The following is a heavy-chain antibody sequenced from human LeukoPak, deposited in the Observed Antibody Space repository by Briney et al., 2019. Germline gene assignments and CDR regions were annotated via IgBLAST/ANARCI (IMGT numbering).Heavy chain of an antibody. CDR2: IYGNDDK. D-gene: IGHD1-26*01. CDR1: GFSLSTNGVG. CDR3: AHRRGIVGHGYYFDY. Sequence: SGPTLVNPTQTLTLTCTFSGFSLSTNGVGVGWIRQPPGKALEWLALIYGNDDKRYSPSLKSRLTITKDTSKNQVVLTMTSMDPVDTATYYCAHRRGIVGHGYYFDYWGQGTLVTVSS. V-gene: IGHV2-5*01. J-gene: IGHJ4*02.